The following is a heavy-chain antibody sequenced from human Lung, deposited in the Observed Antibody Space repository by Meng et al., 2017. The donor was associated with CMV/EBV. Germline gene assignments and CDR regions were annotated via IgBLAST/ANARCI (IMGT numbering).Heavy chain of an antibody. V-gene: IGHV3-30-3*01. D-gene: IGHD6-13*01. CDR2: ISYDGSNK. J-gene: IGHJ6*02. CDR3: ARDSRGSWYYSHGDYYYGMDV. Sequence: GGSLRLXCAASGFTFSSYAMHWVRQAPGKGLEWVAVISYDGSNKYYADSVKGRFTISRDNSKNTLYLQMNSLRAEDTAVYYCARDSRGSWYYSHGDYYYGMDVXGQGTTVTAP. CDR1: GFTFSSYA.